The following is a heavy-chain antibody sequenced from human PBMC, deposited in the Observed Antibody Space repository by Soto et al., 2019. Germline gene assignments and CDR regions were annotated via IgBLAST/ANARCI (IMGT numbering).Heavy chain of an antibody. CDR3: ARERPYGGLYTTTRYGMDV. Sequence: SVKVSCKASGGTFSSYAISWVRQAPGQGLEWMGGIIPIFGTANYAQKFQGRVTITADESTSTAYMELSSLRSEDTAVYYCARERPYGGLYTTTRYGMDVLGQGTTVSDSS. V-gene: IGHV1-69*13. D-gene: IGHD1-26*01. CDR2: IIPIFGTA. J-gene: IGHJ6*02. CDR1: GGTFSSYA.